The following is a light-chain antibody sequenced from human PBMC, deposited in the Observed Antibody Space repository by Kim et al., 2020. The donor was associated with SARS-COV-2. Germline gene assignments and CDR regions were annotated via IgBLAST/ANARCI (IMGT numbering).Light chain of an antibody. J-gene: IGLJ3*02. CDR2: DVT. CDR3: GSYRGSSTWV. V-gene: IGLV2-14*03. Sequence: GQPITISCTGTSNDVGGNNYVAWYQQHPGKAPKLMIYDVTERPSGVSSRFSGSKSGNTASLTISGLQAEDEADYYCGSYRGSSTWVFGGGTKVTVL. CDR1: SNDVGGNNY.